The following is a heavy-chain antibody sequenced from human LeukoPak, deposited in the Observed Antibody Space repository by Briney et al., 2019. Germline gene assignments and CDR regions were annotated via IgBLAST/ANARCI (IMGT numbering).Heavy chain of an antibody. D-gene: IGHD5-18*01. CDR3: ARDVDTSCHSALLDP. CDR2: IQSDGSKQ. CDR1: GFTFSPFG. V-gene: IGHV3-33*01. J-gene: IGHJ5*02. Sequence: PGGSLRLSCATAGFTFSPFGIHWVRQTPGKGLEWAAAIQSDGSKQYYGDSVKGRFTISRDSSKNTVYLQMNSLRDEDTAVYYCARDVDTSCHSALLDPWGQGTLVTVSS.